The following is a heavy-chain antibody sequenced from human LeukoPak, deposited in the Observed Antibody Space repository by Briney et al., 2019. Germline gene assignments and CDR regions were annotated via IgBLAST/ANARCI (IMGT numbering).Heavy chain of an antibody. V-gene: IGHV3-7*01. CDR1: GFTFSSYW. CDR3: ARDELRYFDWLSPGVDY. Sequence: GGSLRLSCAASGFTFSSYWMSWVRQAPGKGLEWVANIKQDGSEKYYVDSVKGRFTISRDNAKNSLYLQMNSLRAEDTAVYYCARDELRYFDWLSPGVDYWGQGTLVTVSS. CDR2: IKQDGSEK. D-gene: IGHD3-9*01. J-gene: IGHJ4*02.